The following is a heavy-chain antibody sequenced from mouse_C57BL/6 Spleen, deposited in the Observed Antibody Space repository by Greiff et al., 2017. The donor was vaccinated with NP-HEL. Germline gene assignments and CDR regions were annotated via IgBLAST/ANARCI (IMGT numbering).Heavy chain of an antibody. D-gene: IGHD2-3*01. V-gene: IGHV5-9-1*02. J-gene: IGHJ4*01. CDR1: GFTFSSYA. Sequence: EVLLVESGDGLVKPGGSLKLSCAASGFTFSSYAMSWVRQTPEKRLEWVAYISSGGDYTYYADTVKGRFTISRDNARNTLYLQMSSLKSEDTAMYYCTREGDGYSGRGMDYWGQGTTVTVSS. CDR3: TREGDGYSGRGMDY. CDR2: ISSGGDYT.